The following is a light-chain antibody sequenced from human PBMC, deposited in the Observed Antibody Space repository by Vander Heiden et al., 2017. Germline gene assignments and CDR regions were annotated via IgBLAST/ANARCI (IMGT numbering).Light chain of an antibody. J-gene: IGLJ2*01. CDR1: SSDVGSYNL. V-gene: IGLV2-23*02. Sequence: QSALTQPASVSGSPGQSITISCTGTSSDVGSYNLVSWYQQHPGKAPKLMIYEVSKRPSGGSNRFSGSKSGNTASLTISGLQAEDEADYYCCSYAGSSTCGVVFGGGTKLTVL. CDR2: EVS. CDR3: CSYAGSSTCGVV.